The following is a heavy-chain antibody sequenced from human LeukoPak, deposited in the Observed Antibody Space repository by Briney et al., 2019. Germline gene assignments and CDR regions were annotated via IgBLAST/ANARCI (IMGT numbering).Heavy chain of an antibody. J-gene: IGHJ4*02. D-gene: IGHD3-22*01. CDR3: ATPLDYYDSSGYHQGGD. CDR2: IKQGGSKK. V-gene: IGHV3-7*03. Sequence: GGSLRLSCAASGFTFSSYWMSWARQAPGKGLEWVANIKQGGSKKNYVDSVKGRFTISRDNAKNSLYLQMNSLRAEDTAVYYCATPLDYYDSSGYHQGGDWGQGTLVTVSS. CDR1: GFTFSSYW.